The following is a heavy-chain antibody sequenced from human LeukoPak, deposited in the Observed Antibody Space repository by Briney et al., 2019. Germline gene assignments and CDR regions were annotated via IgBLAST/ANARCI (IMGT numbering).Heavy chain of an antibody. D-gene: IGHD4-17*01. V-gene: IGHV1-46*01. CDR1: GYTFTNYH. CDR3: AKYGLSPYFDY. Sequence: ASVKVSCRASGYTFTNYHILWVRQAPGQGLEWMGIINPSGGRTSNAQKFQGRVTMTRDMSTSTVYMELSSLTSEDMAIYYCAKYGLSPYFDYWGQGTLVTVSS. J-gene: IGHJ4*02. CDR2: INPSGGRT.